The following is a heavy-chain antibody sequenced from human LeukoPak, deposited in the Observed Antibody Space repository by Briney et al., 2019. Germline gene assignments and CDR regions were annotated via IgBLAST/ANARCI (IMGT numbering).Heavy chain of an antibody. CDR3: ARTYYDSSGPLDY. V-gene: IGHV4-39*01. J-gene: IGHJ4*02. CDR1: GGSISSSSYY. Sequence: PSETLSLTCTVSGGSISSSSYYWGWIRQPPGKGLEWIGSIYYSGGTYYNPSLKSRVTISVDTSKNQFSLKLSSVTAADTAVYYCARTYYDSSGPLDYWGQGTLAPVSS. CDR2: IYYSGGT. D-gene: IGHD3-22*01.